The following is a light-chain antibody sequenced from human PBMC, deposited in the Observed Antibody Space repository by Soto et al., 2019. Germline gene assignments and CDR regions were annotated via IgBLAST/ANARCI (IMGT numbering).Light chain of an antibody. CDR2: GNN. CDR3: QSYDSSLSAYV. Sequence: HSVLTQPPSVSGAPGQRVTISCTGSSSNIGAGHDVHWYQQFPGTAPQLLIFGNNNRPSGVPDRFSGSKSGTSASLAITGLQAEDEADFYCQSYDSSLSAYVFGTGTKLTVL. CDR1: SSNIGAGHD. J-gene: IGLJ1*01. V-gene: IGLV1-40*01.